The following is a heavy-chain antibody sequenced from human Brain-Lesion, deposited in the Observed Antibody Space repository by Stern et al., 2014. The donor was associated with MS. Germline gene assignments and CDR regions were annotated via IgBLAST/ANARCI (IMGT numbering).Heavy chain of an antibody. D-gene: IGHD4-17*01. J-gene: IGHJ5*02. Sequence: QVQLQQWGAGLLKPSETLSLTCAVYGGSFSGYYWTWIRQSPGKGLEWIGEINHSGDTNCTPSLKSRVAISAATPGSQFSLKLGSVTAADTAVYYCARYTVRDWFDPWGQGTLVIVSS. CDR1: GGSFSGYY. CDR3: ARYTVRDWFDP. V-gene: IGHV4-34*01. CDR2: INHSGDT.